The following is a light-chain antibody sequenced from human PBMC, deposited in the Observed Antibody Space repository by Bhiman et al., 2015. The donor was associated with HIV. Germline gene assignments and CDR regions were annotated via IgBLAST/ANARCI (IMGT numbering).Light chain of an antibody. Sequence: QSALTQPASVSGSLGQSITISCTGTSSDVGGYNYVSWYQQHPGKAPKLLIYDVTYRPSGISDRFSGSKSGNTASLTISGLQAEDEADYYCSSHTSRDLQVFGSGTTVTVL. CDR2: DVT. V-gene: IGLV2-14*03. CDR1: SSDVGGYNY. CDR3: SSHTSRDLQV. J-gene: IGLJ1*01.